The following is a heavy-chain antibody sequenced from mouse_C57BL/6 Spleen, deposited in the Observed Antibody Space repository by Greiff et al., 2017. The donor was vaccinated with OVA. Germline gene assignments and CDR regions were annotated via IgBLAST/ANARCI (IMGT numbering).Heavy chain of an antibody. D-gene: IGHD1-1*02. Sequence: EVKLVESEGGLVQPGSSMKLSCTASGFTFSDYYMAWVRQVPEKGLEWVANINYDGSSTYYLDSLKSRFIISRDNGKNILYLQMSSLKSEDTATYYCARVWWDDYYAMDYWGQGTSVTVSS. CDR2: INYDGSST. J-gene: IGHJ4*01. V-gene: IGHV5-16*01. CDR1: GFTFSDYY. CDR3: ARVWWDDYYAMDY.